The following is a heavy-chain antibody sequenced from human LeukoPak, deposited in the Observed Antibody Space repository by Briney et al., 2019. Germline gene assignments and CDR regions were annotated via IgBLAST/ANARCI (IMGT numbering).Heavy chain of an antibody. CDR3: ARADLACYREDFDS. D-gene: IGHD2-21*01. J-gene: IGHJ4*02. V-gene: IGHV4-31*03. CDR2: INYSGNT. CDR1: EMYDVGYY. Sequence: SQTLSLTCIVSEMYDVGYYWSWIRQHPGKGLEWIGYINYSGNTYYNPSLKGRVTISIDTSKKQFSLKMSSVTAADTAVYYCARADLACYREDFDSWGQGLLVTVSS.